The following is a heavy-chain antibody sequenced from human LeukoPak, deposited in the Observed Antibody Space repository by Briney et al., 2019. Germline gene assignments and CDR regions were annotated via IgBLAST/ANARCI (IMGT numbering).Heavy chain of an antibody. V-gene: IGHV1-69*13. CDR2: IIPIFGTA. Sequence: ASVKVSCKASGGTFSSYAISWVRQAPGQGLEWVGGIIPIFGTANYAQKFQGRVTITADESTSTAYMELSSLRSEDTAVYYCARNGGSYYSRYYYGMDVWGQGTTVTVSS. J-gene: IGHJ6*02. D-gene: IGHD1-26*01. CDR3: ARNGGSYYSRYYYGMDV. CDR1: GGTFSSYA.